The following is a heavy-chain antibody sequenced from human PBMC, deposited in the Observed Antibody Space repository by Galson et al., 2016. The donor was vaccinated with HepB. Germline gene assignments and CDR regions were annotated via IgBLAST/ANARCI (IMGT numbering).Heavy chain of an antibody. J-gene: IGHJ4*02. D-gene: IGHD2/OR15-2a*01. CDR2: IYYSGYS. CDR1: GGSISSSSDY. Sequence: SETLSLTCTVSGGSISSSSDYWGWIRQPPGKGLEWIGSIYYSGYSYYNPSLKSRMTISVDASKNQFSLKLSSVTAADTAVYYCAREIYRYYFDFWGQGTLVPVSS. CDR3: AREIYRYYFDF. V-gene: IGHV4-39*02.